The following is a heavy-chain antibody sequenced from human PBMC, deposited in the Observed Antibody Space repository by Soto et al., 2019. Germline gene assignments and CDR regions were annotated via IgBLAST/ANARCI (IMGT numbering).Heavy chain of an antibody. CDR3: ARRLYGDYDY. V-gene: IGHV1-18*01. CDR2: ISTYNGNT. CDR1: CYSFTTSG. J-gene: IGHJ4*02. Sequence: ASVKVSGEASCYSFTTSGITWVRQAPGQGLEWMGWISTYNGNTNYAQKLQDRVTLTTDTSTSTAYMELRSLRSDDTAVYYCARRLYGDYDYWGQGTLVTVSS. D-gene: IGHD4-17*01.